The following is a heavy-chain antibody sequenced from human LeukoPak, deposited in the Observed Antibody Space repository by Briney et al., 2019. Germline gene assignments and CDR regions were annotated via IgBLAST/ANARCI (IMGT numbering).Heavy chain of an antibody. CDR2: ISAYNGNT. J-gene: IGHJ4*02. CDR3: ARDLTGRDYYDSSGYYYFDY. D-gene: IGHD3-22*01. CDR1: GYTFTSYG. V-gene: IGHV1-18*01. Sequence: ASVKVSCKASGYTFTSYGISWVRQAPGQGLEWMGWISAYNGNTNYAQKLQGRVTMTTDTSTSTAYMELRSLRSDDTAVYYCARDLTGRDYYDSSGYYYFDYWGQGTLVTVSS.